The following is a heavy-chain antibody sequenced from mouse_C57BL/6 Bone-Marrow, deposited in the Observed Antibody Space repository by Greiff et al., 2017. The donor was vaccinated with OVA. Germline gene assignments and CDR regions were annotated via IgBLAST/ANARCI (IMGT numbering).Heavy chain of an antibody. CDR3: ARPYYFNYAMDY. D-gene: IGHD2-10*01. CDR2: ISNGGGST. J-gene: IGHJ4*01. Sequence: EVNLVESGGGLVQPGGSLKLSCAASGFTFSDYYMYWVRQTPEKRLEWVAYISNGGGSTYYPDTVKGRFTISRDNAKNTLYLQMSRLKSEDTAMYYCARPYYFNYAMDYWGQGTSVTVSS. CDR1: GFTFSDYY. V-gene: IGHV5-12*01.